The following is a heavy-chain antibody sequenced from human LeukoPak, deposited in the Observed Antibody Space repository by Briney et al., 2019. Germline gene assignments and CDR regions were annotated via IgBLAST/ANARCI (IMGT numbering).Heavy chain of an antibody. CDR2: INHSGST. D-gene: IGHD3-22*01. V-gene: IGHV4-34*01. CDR3: ARGLYYYDSSGYYPPTYYFDY. CDR1: GGSFSGYY. J-gene: IGHJ4*02. Sequence: SETLSLTCAVYGGSFSGYYWSWIRQPPGKGLEWIGEINHSGSTNYNPSLKSRVTISVDTSKNQFSLKLSSVTAADTAVYYCARGLYYYDSSGYYPPTYYFDYWGQGTLVTVSS.